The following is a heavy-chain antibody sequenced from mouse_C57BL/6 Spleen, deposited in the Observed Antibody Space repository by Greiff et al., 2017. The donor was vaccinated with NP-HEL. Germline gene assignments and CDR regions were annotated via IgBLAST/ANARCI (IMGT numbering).Heavy chain of an antibody. V-gene: IGHV7-3*01. CDR2: IRNKANGYTT. D-gene: IGHD3-3*01. CDR3: ARWDEVDY. J-gene: IGHJ4*01. CDR1: GFTFTDYY. Sequence: EVQRVESGGGLVQPGGSLSLSCAASGFTFTDYYMSWVRQPPGKALEWLGFIRNKANGYTTEYSASVKGRFTISRDNSQSILYLQMNALRAEDSATYYCARWDEVDYWGQGTSVTVSS.